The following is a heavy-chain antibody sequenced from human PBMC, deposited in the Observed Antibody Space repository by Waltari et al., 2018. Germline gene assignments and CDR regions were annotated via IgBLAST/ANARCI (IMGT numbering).Heavy chain of an antibody. CDR1: GFPFTNSW. CDR2: ISSDGRTT. D-gene: IGHD7-27*01. Sequence: EVQLVESGGGLVRPGGSLRLSCAASGFPFTNSWVHCLRQTPGEGLVWVSRISSDGRTTSYADSVKGRFTVSRDNAKNTLYLQMNSLRAEDTAVYYCARDPFGLGTYWGQGTLVIVSS. J-gene: IGHJ4*02. V-gene: IGHV3-74*01. CDR3: ARDPFGLGTY.